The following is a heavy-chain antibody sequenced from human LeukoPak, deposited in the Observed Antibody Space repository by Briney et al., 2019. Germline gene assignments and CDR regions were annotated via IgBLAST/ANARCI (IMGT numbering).Heavy chain of an antibody. CDR1: GFTFSSYA. J-gene: IGHJ4*02. CDR2: FSGSGSST. V-gene: IGHV3-23*01. Sequence: GGSLRLSCVASGFTFSSYAMSWVRQAPGKGLEWVSGFSGSGSSTYYADSVKGRFTISRDNSKNTLYVQMNSLRAEDTAVYYCVKGAGAGSSALHYFDYWGQGTLVTVSS. CDR3: VKGAGAGSSALHYFDY. D-gene: IGHD2-2*01.